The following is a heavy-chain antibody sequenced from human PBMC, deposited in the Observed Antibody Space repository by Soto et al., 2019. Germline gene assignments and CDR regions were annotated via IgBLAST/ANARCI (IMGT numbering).Heavy chain of an antibody. CDR2: ISSSSYI. Sequence: GSLRLACAASGFTFSSYSMNWVRQAPGKGLEWVSSISSSSYIYYADSVKGRFTISRDNAKNSLYLQMNSLRAEDTAVYYCARAGYYYYYGMDVWGQGTTVTVSS. CDR3: ARAGYYYYYGMDV. CDR1: GFTFSSYS. V-gene: IGHV3-21*01. J-gene: IGHJ6*02.